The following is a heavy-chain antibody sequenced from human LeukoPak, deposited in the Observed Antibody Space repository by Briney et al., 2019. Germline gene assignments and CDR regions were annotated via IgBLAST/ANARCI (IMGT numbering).Heavy chain of an antibody. CDR1: GFTVSSNY. J-gene: IGHJ4*02. D-gene: IGHD6-13*01. CDR3: ARVVKDLAAANDY. V-gene: IGHV3-7*01. CDR2: IKQDGSEK. Sequence: TGGSLRLSCAASGFTVSSNYMSWVRQAPGKGLEWVANIKQDGSEKYYVDSVKGRFTISRDNAKNSLYLQMNSLRAEDTAVYYCARVVKDLAAANDYWGQGTLVTVSS.